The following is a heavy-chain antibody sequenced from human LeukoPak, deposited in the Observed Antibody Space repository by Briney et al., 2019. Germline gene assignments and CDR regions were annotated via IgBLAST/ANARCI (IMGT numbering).Heavy chain of an antibody. D-gene: IGHD3-10*01. CDR3: ARDSADLYYGSGSFSG. CDR2: IRYDGSNK. CDR1: GFTVSRNY. Sequence: GGSLRLSCAASGFTVSRNYMSWVRQAPGKGLEWVAFIRYDGSNKYYADSVQGRFTISRDNAKNSLYLQMNGLRAEDTAVYYCARDSADLYYGSGSFSGWGQGTLVTVSS. V-gene: IGHV3-30*02. J-gene: IGHJ4*02.